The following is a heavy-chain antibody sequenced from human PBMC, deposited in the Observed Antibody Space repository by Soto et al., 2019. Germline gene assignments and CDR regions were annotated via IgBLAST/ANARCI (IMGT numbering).Heavy chain of an antibody. D-gene: IGHD2-2*01. V-gene: IGHV3-9*01. CDR1: GFTFDDYA. CDR2: ISWNSGSI. J-gene: IGHJ5*02. CDR3: AKGGGVLVPAAESNWFDP. Sequence: EVQLVESGGGLVQPGRSLRLSCAASGFTFDDYAMHWVRQAPGKGLEWVSGISWNSGSIGHADSVKGRFTISRDNAKNSLYLQMNSLRAEDTALYYCAKGGGVLVPAAESNWFDPWGQGTLVTVSS.